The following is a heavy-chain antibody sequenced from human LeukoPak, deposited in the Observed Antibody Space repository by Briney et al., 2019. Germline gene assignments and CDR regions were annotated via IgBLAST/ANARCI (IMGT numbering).Heavy chain of an antibody. D-gene: IGHD4-17*01. CDR2: IYYSGST. J-gene: IGHJ4*02. CDR3: ARGRHNTGFDY. V-gene: IGHV4-59*12. CDR1: GGSISSYY. Sequence: SETLSLTCTVSGGSISSYYWSWIRQPPGKGLEWIGYIYYSGSTNYNPSLKSRVTISVDTSKNQFSLKLSSVTAADTAVYYCARGRHNTGFDYWGQGTLVTVSS.